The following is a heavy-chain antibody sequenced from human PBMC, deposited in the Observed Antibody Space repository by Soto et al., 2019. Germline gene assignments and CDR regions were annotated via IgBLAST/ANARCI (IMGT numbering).Heavy chain of an antibody. D-gene: IGHD1-26*01. Sequence: SETLSLTCGAHGGPFSGFFWSWIRQSPGKGLEWIGEFNPGGSTNYNPSLKSRLTISADRSTSQVSLRLTSVTAADAAVYFCARSAASFGGASYLGAWGQGTLVTVSS. V-gene: IGHV4-34*01. CDR2: FNPGGST. CDR3: ARSAASFGGASYLGA. J-gene: IGHJ5*02. CDR1: GGPFSGFF.